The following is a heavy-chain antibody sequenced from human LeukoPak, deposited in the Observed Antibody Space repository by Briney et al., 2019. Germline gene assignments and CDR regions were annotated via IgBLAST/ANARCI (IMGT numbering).Heavy chain of an antibody. CDR2: ISGSGGST. J-gene: IGHJ4*02. CDR1: GFTFSSYA. CDR3: AKALLLWFRELIYFDY. Sequence: PGGSLRLSCAASGFTFSSYAMSWVRQAPGKGLEWVSAISGSGGSTYYADSVKGRFTISRDNSKNTLYLQMNSLRAEDTAVYYCAKALLLWFRELIYFDYWGQGTLVTVSS. D-gene: IGHD3-10*01. V-gene: IGHV3-23*01.